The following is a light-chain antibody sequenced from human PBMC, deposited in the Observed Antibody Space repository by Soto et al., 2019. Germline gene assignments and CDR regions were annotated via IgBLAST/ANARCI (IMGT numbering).Light chain of an antibody. CDR2: DAS. CDR1: QSLNSR. Sequence: DIQMTQSPSTLSASFGDRVTLTCRAAQSLNSRLAWYQHRPGKAPRLLIYDASTLESGVPSRFSGSGSGTEFTLTINNLQPDDLATYICQQYKSYLTFXRGT. J-gene: IGKJ1*01. CDR3: QQYKSYLT. V-gene: IGKV1-5*01.